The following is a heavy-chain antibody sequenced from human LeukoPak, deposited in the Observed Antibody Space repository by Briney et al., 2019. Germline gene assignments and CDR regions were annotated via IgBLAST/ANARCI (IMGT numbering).Heavy chain of an antibody. D-gene: IGHD1-26*01. CDR2: ISAYNGNT. CDR3: ARDNSVGDTAWWFDP. J-gene: IGHJ5*02. CDR1: GYTFTSYG. V-gene: IGHV1-18*01. Sequence: ASVKVSCKASGYTFTSYGISWVRQAPGQGLEWMGWISAYNGNTNYAQKLQGRVTMTTDTSTSTAYMELRSLRSEDTAVYYCARDNSVGDTAWWFDPWGQGTLVTVSS.